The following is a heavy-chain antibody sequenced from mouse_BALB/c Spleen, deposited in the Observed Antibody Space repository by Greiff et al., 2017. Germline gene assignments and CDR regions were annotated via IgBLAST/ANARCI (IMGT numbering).Heavy chain of an antibody. Sequence: EVHLVESGGGLVKPGGSLKLSCAASGFTFSSYTMSWVRQTPEKRLEWVATISSGGSYTYYPDSVKGRFTISRDNAKNTLYLQMSSLKSEDTAMYYCTREGFGVDYWGQGTSVTVSS. V-gene: IGHV5-6-4*01. CDR2: ISSGGSYT. CDR1: GFTFSSYT. J-gene: IGHJ4*01. CDR3: TREGFGVDY.